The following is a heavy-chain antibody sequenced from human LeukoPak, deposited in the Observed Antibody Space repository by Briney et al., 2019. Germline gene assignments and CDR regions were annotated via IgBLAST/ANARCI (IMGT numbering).Heavy chain of an antibody. J-gene: IGHJ4*02. CDR3: ARDAQAQWELPDY. CDR2: ISSNGGST. V-gene: IGHV3-64*01. D-gene: IGHD1-26*01. Sequence: GGSLRLSCAASGFTFSSYAMHWVRQAPGKGLDYVSAISSNGGSTYYANSVKGRFTISRDNSKNRLYLQMGSLRAEDMAVYDCARDAQAQWELPDYWGQGTLVTVSS. CDR1: GFTFSSYA.